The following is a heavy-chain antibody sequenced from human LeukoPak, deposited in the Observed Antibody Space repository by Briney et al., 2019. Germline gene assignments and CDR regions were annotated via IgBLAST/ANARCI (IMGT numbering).Heavy chain of an antibody. CDR3: AKASVAIPQYCNS. V-gene: IGHV3-23*01. Sequence: GGSLRLSCEASGFTFGDYAMNWVRQAPGKGLEWVSTISGTGSSTYYADSAKGRFTISRDNSKDTLFLQLNSLTAADTAMYFCAKASVAIPQYCNSWGQGTLVTVSS. J-gene: IGHJ5*02. CDR2: ISGTGSST. CDR1: GFTFGDYA. D-gene: IGHD2-2*02.